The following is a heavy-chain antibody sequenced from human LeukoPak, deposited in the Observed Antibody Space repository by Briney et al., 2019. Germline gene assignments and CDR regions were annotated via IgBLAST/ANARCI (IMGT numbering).Heavy chain of an antibody. D-gene: IGHD2-2*01. CDR2: ISASGGTT. CDR3: ARDLVVPAAFYYYYYMDV. Sequence: GGSLRLSCAASRFIFSNYAMSWVRQAPWKGLEWVSAISASGGTTYYADSVKGRFAISRDNSKNTLYLQMNSLRAEDTAVYYCARDLVVPAAFYYYYYMDVWGKGTTVTVSS. J-gene: IGHJ6*03. CDR1: RFIFSNYA. V-gene: IGHV3-23*01.